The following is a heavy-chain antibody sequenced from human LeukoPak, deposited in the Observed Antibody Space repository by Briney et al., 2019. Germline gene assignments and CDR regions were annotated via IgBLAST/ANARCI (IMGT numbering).Heavy chain of an antibody. CDR2: FDPEDGET. D-gene: IGHD3-10*01. Sequence: ASVKVSCKVSGYTLTELSMHWVRQAPGKRREWMGGFDPEDGETIYAQKFQGRVTMTEDTSTDTAYMELSSLRSQDTAVYYCATGAMVRGINHSYYFDYWGQGTLVTVSS. CDR1: GYTLTELS. J-gene: IGHJ4*02. CDR3: ATGAMVRGINHSYYFDY. V-gene: IGHV1-24*01.